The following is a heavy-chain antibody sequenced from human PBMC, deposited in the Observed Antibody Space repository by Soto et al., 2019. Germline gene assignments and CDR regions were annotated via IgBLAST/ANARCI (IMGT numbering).Heavy chain of an antibody. CDR2: INPSGGST. J-gene: IGHJ6*02. Sequence: QVQLVQSGAEVKKPGASVKVSCKASGYTFTSYYMHWVRQAPGQGLEWMGIINPSGGSTSYAQKFQGRVTMTRDTSTSTVYMELSSLRSEDTAVYYCARAITSGYDYEPTTDYYYYGMDVWGQGTTVTVSS. CDR3: ARAITSGYDYEPTTDYYYYGMDV. CDR1: GYTFTSYY. V-gene: IGHV1-46*01. D-gene: IGHD5-12*01.